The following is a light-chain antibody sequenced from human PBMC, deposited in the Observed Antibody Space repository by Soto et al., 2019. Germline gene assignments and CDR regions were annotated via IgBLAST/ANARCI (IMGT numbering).Light chain of an antibody. V-gene: IGKV1-5*01. CDR2: DAS. CDR3: QQLNSYPLT. J-gene: IGKJ4*01. CDR1: QSISTR. Sequence: DTQMTQSPSILSASVGDIVTITCRASQSISTRLAWYQQKPGKAPKLLIYDASSLESGVPSRFSGSGSGTEFSLTISSLQPEDFATYYCQQLNSYPLTFGGGTTVDIK.